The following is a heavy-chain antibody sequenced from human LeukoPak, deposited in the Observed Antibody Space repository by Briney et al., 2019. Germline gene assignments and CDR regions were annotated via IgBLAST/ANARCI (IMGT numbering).Heavy chain of an antibody. CDR1: GDSISSSSSY. J-gene: IGHJ4*02. CDR3: AREHSYYDSSSYYYGSGYFDY. V-gene: IGHV4-39*07. D-gene: IGHD3-22*01. Sequence: SETLSLTCTVSGDSISSSSSYWGWIRQPPGEGLEWIGSIYYSGSTNYNPSLKSRVIISVDTSKNQFSLKLSSVTAADTAVYSCAREHSYYDSSSYYYGSGYFDYWGQGTLVTVSS. CDR2: IYYSGST.